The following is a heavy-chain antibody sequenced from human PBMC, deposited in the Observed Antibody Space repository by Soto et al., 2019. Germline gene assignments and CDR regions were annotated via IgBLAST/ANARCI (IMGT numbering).Heavy chain of an antibody. Sequence: GGSLRLSCAASGFTFSSYGMHWVRQAPGKGLEWVAVISYDGSNKYYADSVKGRFTISRDNSKNTLYLQMNSLRAEDTAVYYCARDGFGRVTIFGVAPDYWGQGTLVTVSS. CDR3: ARDGFGRVTIFGVAPDY. CDR2: ISYDGSNK. D-gene: IGHD3-3*01. J-gene: IGHJ4*02. CDR1: GFTFSSYG. V-gene: IGHV3-30*03.